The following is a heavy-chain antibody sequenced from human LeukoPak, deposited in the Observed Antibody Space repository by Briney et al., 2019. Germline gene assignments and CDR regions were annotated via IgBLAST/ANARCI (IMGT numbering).Heavy chain of an antibody. CDR2: IIPIFGTA. J-gene: IGHJ5*02. CDR3: ARDPPTGYCSSTSCQNWFDP. CDR1: GGTFSSYA. Sequence: GASVKVSCKASGGTFSSYAISWVRQAPGQGLEWMGGIIPIFGTANYAQKFQGRVTITADESTSTAYMELSSLRSEDTAVYYCARDPPTGYCSSTSCQNWFDPWGQGTLVTVSS. D-gene: IGHD2-2*01. V-gene: IGHV1-69*13.